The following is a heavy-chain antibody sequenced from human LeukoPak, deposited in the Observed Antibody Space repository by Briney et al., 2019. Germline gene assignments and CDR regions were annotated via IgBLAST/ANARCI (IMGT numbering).Heavy chain of an antibody. CDR3: ARGHNWNYPRLYYFDY. CDR2: INPNSGGT. V-gene: IGHV1-2*02. J-gene: IGHJ4*02. D-gene: IGHD1-7*01. Sequence: ASVKVSCKASGYTFTGYYMHWVRQAPGQGLEWMGWINPNSGGTNYAQKFQGRVTMTRDTSISTAYMELSRLRSDDTAVYYCARGHNWNYPRLYYFDYWGQGTLVTVSS. CDR1: GYTFTGYY.